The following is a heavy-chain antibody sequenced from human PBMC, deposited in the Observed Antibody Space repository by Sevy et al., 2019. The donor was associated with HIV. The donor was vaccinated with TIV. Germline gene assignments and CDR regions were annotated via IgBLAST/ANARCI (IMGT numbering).Heavy chain of an antibody. CDR1: GFTFSSYW. J-gene: IGHJ4*02. D-gene: IGHD3-10*01. Sequence: GGSLRLSCAASGFTFSSYWMHWVRQAPGKGLVWVSRINSDGSSTSYASSVKGRFTISRDNAKNTLYLQMNSLRAEDTAVYYCARDQGEWFGELNYFDYWGQGTLVTVSS. V-gene: IGHV3-74*01. CDR3: ARDQGEWFGELNYFDY. CDR2: INSDGSST.